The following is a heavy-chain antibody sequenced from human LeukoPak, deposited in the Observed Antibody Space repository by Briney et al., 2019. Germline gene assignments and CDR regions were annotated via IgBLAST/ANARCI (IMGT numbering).Heavy chain of an antibody. CDR2: IYYTGST. Sequence: SETLSLTCSVSGGSINTYYWSWIRQTPGKGLEWIGFIYYTGSTNYNPSLKSRVTMSVDTSKSQFSLKLTSVTAADTAVYYCATDRLRTMVRGVLRSLEGFDPWGQGILVTVSS. CDR3: ATDRLRTMVRGVLRSLEGFDP. J-gene: IGHJ5*02. V-gene: IGHV4-59*12. D-gene: IGHD3-10*01. CDR1: GGSINTYY.